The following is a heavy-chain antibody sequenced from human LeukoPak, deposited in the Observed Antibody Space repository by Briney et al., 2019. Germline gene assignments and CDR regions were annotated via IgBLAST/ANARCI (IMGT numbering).Heavy chain of an antibody. V-gene: IGHV3-48*01. CDR2: ISSSSSTI. Sequence: GGSLRLSCAASGFTFSSYSMTWVRQAPGKGLEWVSYISSSSSTIYYADSVKGRFTISRDNAKNSLYLQMSSLRAEDTAVYYCARAKGAGNFDYWGQGTLVTVSS. D-gene: IGHD1-26*01. CDR1: GFTFSSYS. J-gene: IGHJ4*02. CDR3: ARAKGAGNFDY.